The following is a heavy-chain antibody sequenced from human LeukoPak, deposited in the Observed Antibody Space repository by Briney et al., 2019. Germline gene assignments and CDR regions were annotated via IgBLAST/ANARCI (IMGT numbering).Heavy chain of an antibody. CDR3: AREALQYYYDSSGYWFDP. D-gene: IGHD3-22*01. V-gene: IGHV1-3*01. CDR1: GYTFTSYG. CDR2: INAGNGNT. J-gene: IGHJ5*02. Sequence: AASVKVSCKASGYTFTSYGISWVRQAPGQRLEWMGWINAGNGNTKYSQKFQGRVTITRDTSASTAYMELSSLRSEDTAVYYCAREALQYYYDSSGYWFDPWGQGTLVTVSS.